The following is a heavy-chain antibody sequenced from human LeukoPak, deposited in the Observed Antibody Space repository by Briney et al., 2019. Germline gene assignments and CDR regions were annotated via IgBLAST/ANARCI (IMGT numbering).Heavy chain of an antibody. CDR1: GFTFSSYS. J-gene: IGHJ4*02. CDR2: ISLSSSTI. V-gene: IGHV3-48*02. CDR3: AKGRVFYGSGSRYFDY. D-gene: IGHD3-10*01. Sequence: GGSLRLSCAASGFTFSSYSMNWVRQAPGKGLEWVSYISLSSSTIYYADSVKGRFTISRDNAKNSLYLQMNSLRDEDTAVYYCAKGRVFYGSGSRYFDYWGQGTLVTVSS.